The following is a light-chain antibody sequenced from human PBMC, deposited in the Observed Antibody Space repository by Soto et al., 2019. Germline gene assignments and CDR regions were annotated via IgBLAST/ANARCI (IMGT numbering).Light chain of an antibody. CDR2: DVS. CDR3: SSFTGTNYV. J-gene: IGLJ1*01. CDR1: ISDVGGNKF. Sequence: QSVLTQPASVSGSPGQSITISCTGTISDVGGNKFVSWYQQYLVKAPKLMICDVSNRPSVVSNRFSGSKSGNTASLIIFGLQAEDEADYYCSSFTGTNYVFGTGTKVTVL. V-gene: IGLV2-14*03.